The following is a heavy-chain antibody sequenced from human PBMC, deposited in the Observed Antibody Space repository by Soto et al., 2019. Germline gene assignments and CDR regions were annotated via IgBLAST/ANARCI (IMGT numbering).Heavy chain of an antibody. CDR3: AISLGYCSGGSCYSSFDY. Sequence: QVQLVQSGAEVKKPGASVKVSCKASGYTFTSYDINWVRQATGQGLEWMGWMNPNSGNTGYAQKFQGRVTMTRNTSISNAYMELSSLRSEDTAVYYCAISLGYCSGGSCYSSFDYWGQGTLVTVSS. V-gene: IGHV1-8*01. CDR1: GYTFTSYD. D-gene: IGHD2-15*01. CDR2: MNPNSGNT. J-gene: IGHJ4*02.